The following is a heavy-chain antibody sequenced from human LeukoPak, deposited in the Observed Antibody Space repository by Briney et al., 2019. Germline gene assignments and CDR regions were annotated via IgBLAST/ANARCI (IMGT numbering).Heavy chain of an antibody. J-gene: IGHJ6*02. CDR3: AKDLYPDYFNYGMDV. Sequence: GGSLRLSCAASGFTFSSYGMHWVRQAPDKGLEWVAFIRYDGSNKYYADSVKGRFTISRDNSKNTLYLQMNSLRAEDTAVYYCAKDLYPDYFNYGMDVWGQGTTVTVSS. CDR1: GFTFSSYG. V-gene: IGHV3-30*02. CDR2: IRYDGSNK. D-gene: IGHD2/OR15-2a*01.